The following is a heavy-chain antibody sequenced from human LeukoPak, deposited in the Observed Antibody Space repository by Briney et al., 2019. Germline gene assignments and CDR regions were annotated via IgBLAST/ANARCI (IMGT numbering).Heavy chain of an antibody. Sequence: SETLSLTCTVSGGSVSSGSYYWSWIRQPPGKGLEWIGYIHYSGSTNYNPSLKSRVTISVDTSKNQFSPKLSSVTAADTAVYYCARDRVDPHPRWYFDLWGRGSLVTVSS. CDR1: GGSVSSGSYY. D-gene: IGHD5-12*01. J-gene: IGHJ2*01. V-gene: IGHV4-61*01. CDR2: IHYSGST. CDR3: ARDRVDPHPRWYFDL.